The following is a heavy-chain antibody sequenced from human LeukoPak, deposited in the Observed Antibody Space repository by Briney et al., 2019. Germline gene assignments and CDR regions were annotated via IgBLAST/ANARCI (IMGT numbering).Heavy chain of an antibody. CDR3: AILTTADAFDI. Sequence: GESLKISCKGSGYSFTSYWIGWGRQMPGKGLEWMGIIFPGDSDTRYSASLQGQVTISADKSISTAYLQWSSLKASDTAMYYCAILTTADAFDIWGQGTMVTVSS. CDR1: GYSFTSYW. CDR2: IFPGDSDT. D-gene: IGHD4-17*01. J-gene: IGHJ3*02. V-gene: IGHV5-51*01.